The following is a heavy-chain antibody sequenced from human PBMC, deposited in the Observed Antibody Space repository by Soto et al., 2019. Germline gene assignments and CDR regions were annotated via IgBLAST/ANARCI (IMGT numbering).Heavy chain of an antibody. Sequence: EVQLLESGGGLVQPGGSLRLSCAASGFTFSSYAMRWVRQAPVKGLVWVSAISGSGGSTYYADSVKGRITISRDNSKNTLYLQMNGLRAEDTAVYYCASGGSGSYDDYWGQGTLVTVSS. CDR3: ASGGSGSYDDY. V-gene: IGHV3-23*01. CDR2: ISGSGGST. CDR1: GFTFSSYA. D-gene: IGHD1-26*01. J-gene: IGHJ4*02.